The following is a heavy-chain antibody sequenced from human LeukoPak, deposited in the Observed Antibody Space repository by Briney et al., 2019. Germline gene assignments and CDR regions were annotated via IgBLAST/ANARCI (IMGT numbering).Heavy chain of an antibody. CDR3: ARARWSSGELSLAPIDY. J-gene: IGHJ4*02. CDR2: INPNSGGT. Sequence: ASVKVSCKASGYTFTGYYMHWVRQAPGQGLEWMGRINPNSGGTNYAQKFQGRVTMTRDTSISTAYMELSRLRSDDTAVYYCARARWSSGELSLAPIDYWGQGTLVTVSS. CDR1: GYTFTGYY. V-gene: IGHV1-2*06. D-gene: IGHD3-16*02.